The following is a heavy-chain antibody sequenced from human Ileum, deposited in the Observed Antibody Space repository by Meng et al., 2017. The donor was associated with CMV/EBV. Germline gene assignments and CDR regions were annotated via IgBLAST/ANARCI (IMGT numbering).Heavy chain of an antibody. V-gene: IGHV4-39*01. J-gene: IGHJ4*02. CDR2: TSHGGGT. D-gene: IGHD2-8*02. Sequence: SVGSISGSNFYWGWIRQSPGKALEWIGTTSHGGGTYYNPSLKSHLTIALDTAKNEFSLRVQSVTAADTAVYYCASGYYWWCADSWGQGTLVTVSS. CDR1: VGSISGSNFY. CDR3: ASGYYWWCADS.